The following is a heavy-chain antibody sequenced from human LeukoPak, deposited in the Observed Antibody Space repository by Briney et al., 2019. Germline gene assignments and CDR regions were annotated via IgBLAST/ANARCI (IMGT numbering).Heavy chain of an antibody. D-gene: IGHD3-3*02. CDR2: INNSGST. J-gene: IGHJ4*02. Sequence: SETLSLTCAVYGGSFSGYYWNWIRQPPGKGLEWIREINNSGSTNYNPSLKSRVTISRDTSKNQFSLKLSSVTAADTAVYYCARGRAFFDWGQGTLVTVSS. V-gene: IGHV4-34*01. CDR3: ARGRAFFD. CDR1: GGSFSGYY.